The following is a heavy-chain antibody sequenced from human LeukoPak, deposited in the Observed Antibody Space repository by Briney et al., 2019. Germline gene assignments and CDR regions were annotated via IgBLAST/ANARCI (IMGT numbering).Heavy chain of an antibody. CDR2: ISSSGSTI. Sequence: GGSLRLSCAASGFTFSSYEMNWVRQGPGKRLGWASYISSSGSTIYYAGSVKGRFTISRDNAKNSLYLQMNSLRAEDTAVYYCAREDTDVWGKGTTVTVSS. CDR1: GFTFSSYE. V-gene: IGHV3-48*03. J-gene: IGHJ6*04. D-gene: IGHD5-18*01. CDR3: AREDTDV.